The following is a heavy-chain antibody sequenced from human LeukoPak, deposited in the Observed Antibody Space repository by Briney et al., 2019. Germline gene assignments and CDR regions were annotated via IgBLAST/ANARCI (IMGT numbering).Heavy chain of an antibody. CDR1: GGSISSSSYY. D-gene: IGHD6-19*01. V-gene: IGHV4-39*01. CDR2: IYYSGSA. CDR3: ASGSHYGYNSGWLYY. J-gene: IGHJ4*02. Sequence: SETLSLTCTVSGGSISSSSYYWGWIRQPSGKGLEWIGSIYYSGSAFYNPSLKSRVTISVVTSKNQFFLRLNSVTAADTAVYYCASGSHYGYNSGWLYYWGRGTLVTVSS.